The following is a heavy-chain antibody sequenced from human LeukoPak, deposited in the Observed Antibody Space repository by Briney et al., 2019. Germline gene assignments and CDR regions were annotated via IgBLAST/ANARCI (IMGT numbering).Heavy chain of an antibody. Sequence: ASVKVSCKASGYTFTSYGISWVRQAPGQGLEWVGWIRAYNGNTTYAQKLQGRVTMTTETSTSTAYMELRSLRSDDTAVYYCARDVLTGELLGGYWGQGTLVTVSS. V-gene: IGHV1-18*01. CDR3: ARDVLTGELLGGY. D-gene: IGHD3-9*01. J-gene: IGHJ4*02. CDR2: IRAYNGNT. CDR1: GYTFTSYG.